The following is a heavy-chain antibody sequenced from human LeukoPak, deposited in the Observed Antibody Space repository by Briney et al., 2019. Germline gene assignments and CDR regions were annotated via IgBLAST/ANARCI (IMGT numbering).Heavy chain of an antibody. CDR1: GGSISSYY. J-gene: IGHJ5*02. CDR3: ARHGRSIAAAGTRWFDP. Sequence: SETLSLTCTVSGGSISSYYWSWIRQPPGKGLEWIGYIYYSGSTNYNPSLKSRVTISVDTSKNQFSLKLSSVTAADTAVYYCARHGRSIAAAGTRWFDPWGQGTLVTASS. CDR2: IYYSGST. V-gene: IGHV4-59*08. D-gene: IGHD6-13*01.